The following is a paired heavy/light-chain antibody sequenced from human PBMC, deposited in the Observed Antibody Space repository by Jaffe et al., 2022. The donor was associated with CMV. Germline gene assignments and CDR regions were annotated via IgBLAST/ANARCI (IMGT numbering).Light chain of an antibody. V-gene: IGLV1-40*01. CDR3: QSYDNSLSGSWV. CDR1: TSNIGAGYA. J-gene: IGLJ3*02. Sequence: QSVLTQPPSVSGAPGQRVTISCTGSTSNIGAGYAVHWYQQVPGTAPKLLIFGNNNRPSGVPDRFSGSKSGTSASLAITGLQPEDEADYFCQSYDNSLSGSWVFGGGTKLTVL. CDR2: GNN.
Heavy chain of an antibody. J-gene: IGHJ5*01. CDR1: GVTFRSSS. CDR2: ISSISSYM. V-gene: IGHV3-21*01. Sequence: EVQLVESGGGLVKPGGSLRLSCVASGVTFRSSSMSWVRQAPGKGLEWVSSISSISSYMYYADSVKGRFTISRDNAKNSLFLQMDSLRVEDTAIYYCARSERAVVGSHSSLADSWGQGTLVTVSS. CDR3: ARSERAVVGSHSSLADS. D-gene: IGHD2-15*01.